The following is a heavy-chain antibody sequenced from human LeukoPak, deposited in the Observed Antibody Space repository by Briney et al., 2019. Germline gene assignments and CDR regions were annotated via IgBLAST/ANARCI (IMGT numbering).Heavy chain of an antibody. V-gene: IGHV3-74*01. CDR1: GFTFSSYW. CDR2: INSDGSST. D-gene: IGHD4-17*01. CDR3: ARVRGSYDYGDYEAFDI. Sequence: GGSLRLSRAASGFTFSSYWMHWVRQAPGKGLVWVSRINSDGSSTSYADSVKGRFTISRDNAKNTLYLQMNSLRAEDTAVYYCARVRGSYDYGDYEAFDIWGQGTMVTVSS. J-gene: IGHJ3*02.